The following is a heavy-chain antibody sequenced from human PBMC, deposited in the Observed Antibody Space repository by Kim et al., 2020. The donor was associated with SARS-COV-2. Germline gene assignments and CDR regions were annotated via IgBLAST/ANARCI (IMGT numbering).Heavy chain of an antibody. Sequence: GGSLRLSCAASGFTFSSYGMHWVRQAPGKGLEWVAVISYDGSNKYYAVSVKGRFTISRDNSKNTLYLQMNSLRAEDTAVYYCAKESGSGSYYAWTYYYYGMDVWGQGTTVTVSS. J-gene: IGHJ6*02. CDR2: ISYDGSNK. D-gene: IGHD3-10*01. CDR3: AKESGSGSYYAWTYYYYGMDV. CDR1: GFTFSSYG. V-gene: IGHV3-30*18.